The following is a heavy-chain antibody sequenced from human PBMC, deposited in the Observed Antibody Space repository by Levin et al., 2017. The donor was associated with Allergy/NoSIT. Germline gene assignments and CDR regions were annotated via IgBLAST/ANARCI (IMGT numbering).Heavy chain of an antibody. CDR3: ARVPPYYDFWSGYSQPYYYYGMDV. CDR1: GFTFSSYW. V-gene: IGHV3-7*01. Sequence: GGSLRLSCAASGFTFSSYWMSWVRQAPGKGLEWVANIKQDGSEKYYVDSVKGRFTISRDNAKNSLYLQMNSLRAEDTAVYYCARVPPYYDFWSGYSQPYYYYGMDVWGQGTTVTVSS. D-gene: IGHD3-3*01. CDR2: IKQDGSEK. J-gene: IGHJ6*02.